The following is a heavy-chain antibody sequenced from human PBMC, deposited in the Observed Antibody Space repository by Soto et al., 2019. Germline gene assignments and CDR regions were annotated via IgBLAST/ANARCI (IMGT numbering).Heavy chain of an antibody. CDR2: IYPGDSGT. Sequence: PGESLKISCKGSGYSFTSYWIGCVRQMPGKGLEWMVIIYPGDSGTRYSPSFQGQVTISADKSISNAYLQWSSLKASDTAMYYCARRRFRSQRGEYYFDYWGQGTLVNVSS. CDR3: ARRRFRSQRGEYYFDY. CDR1: GYSFTSYW. D-gene: IGHD3-10*01. J-gene: IGHJ4*02. V-gene: IGHV5-51*01.